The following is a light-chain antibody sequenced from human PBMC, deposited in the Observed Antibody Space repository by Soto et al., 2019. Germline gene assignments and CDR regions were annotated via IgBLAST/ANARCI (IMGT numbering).Light chain of an antibody. CDR3: QQHNNWPPIT. CDR2: DAS. Sequence: EIVLTPSPATLSLSPVERATLSCRASQSLSSYLAWYQQKPGPAPRLLLYDASTRATGSPPRFSGSGCATAFTLPTSSLQPADFVVYYCQQHNNWPPITFGQGTRVDIK. CDR1: QSLSSY. V-gene: IGKV3-11*01. J-gene: IGKJ5*01.